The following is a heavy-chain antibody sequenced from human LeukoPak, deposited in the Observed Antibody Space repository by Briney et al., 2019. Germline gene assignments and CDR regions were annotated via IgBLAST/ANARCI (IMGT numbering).Heavy chain of an antibody. CDR2: VDSGGST. CDR1: SLPLSLYP. D-gene: IGHD3-16*01. CDR3: ANDLYTGHLG. Sequence: PGGSLRLSCTPSSLPLSLYPVHCVRQAPGQGLEWVSCVDSGGSTYYADSVKGRFTISRDSSKNTLYLQMNNLRAEGTATYCCANDLYTGHLGWGQGIPVTVSS. J-gene: IGHJ4*02. V-gene: IGHV3-23*01.